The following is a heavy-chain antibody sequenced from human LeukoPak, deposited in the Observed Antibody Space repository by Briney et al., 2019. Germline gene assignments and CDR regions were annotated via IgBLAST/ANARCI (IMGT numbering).Heavy chain of an antibody. CDR2: INPNSGGT. CDR1: GYTFTGYY. D-gene: IGHD6-19*01. J-gene: IGHJ4*02. V-gene: IGHV1-2*02. CDR3: ARGDSSGWYGNFDY. Sequence: ASVKVSCKASGYTFTGYYMHWVRQAPGQGLEWMGWINPNSGGTNYAQKFQGRVTMTRDTSISTAYMELSRLRSDDTAVYYCARGDSSGWYGNFDYWGQGTLVTVSS.